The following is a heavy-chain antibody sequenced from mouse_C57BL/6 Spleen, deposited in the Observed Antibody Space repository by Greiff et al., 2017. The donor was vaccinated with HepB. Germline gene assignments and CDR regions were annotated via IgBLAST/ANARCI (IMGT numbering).Heavy chain of an antibody. CDR1: GFTFTDYY. CDR2: IRNKANGYTT. Sequence: EVKVEESGGGLVQPGGSLSLSCAASGFTFTDYYMSWVRQPPGKALEWLGFIRNKANGYTTEYSASVKGRFTISRDNSQSILYLQMNALRAEDSATYYCARYRTNFDYWGQGTTLTVSS. CDR3: ARYRTNFDY. D-gene: IGHD1-3*01. J-gene: IGHJ2*01. V-gene: IGHV7-3*01.